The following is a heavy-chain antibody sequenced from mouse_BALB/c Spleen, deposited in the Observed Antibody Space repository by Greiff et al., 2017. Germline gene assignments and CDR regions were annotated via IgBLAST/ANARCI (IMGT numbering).Heavy chain of an antibody. J-gene: IGHJ4*01. CDR2: IWRGGST. V-gene: IGHV2-5-1*01. Sequence: QVQLKQSGPSLVQPSQSLSITCTVSGFSLTSYGVHWVRQSPGKGLEWLGVIWRGGSTDYNAAFMSRLSITKDNSKSQVFFKMNSLQADDTAIYYCAKKEGAYYGLYYYAMDYWGQGTSVTVSS. D-gene: IGHD2-10*01. CDR1: GFSLTSYG. CDR3: AKKEGAYYGLYYYAMDY.